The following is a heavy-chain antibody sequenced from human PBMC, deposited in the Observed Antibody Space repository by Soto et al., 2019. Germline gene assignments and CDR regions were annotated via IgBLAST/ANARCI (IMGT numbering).Heavy chain of an antibody. CDR3: AKGGGSCCFDC. CDR1: GFTFSNYA. D-gene: IGHD2-15*01. V-gene: IGHV3-23*01. CDR2: ISGSGEST. J-gene: IGHJ4*02. Sequence: RLSCAASGFTFSNYAMSWVRQAPGKGLEWVSAISGSGESTFYGDSVKGRFTVSRDNPKNTLYLQMNSLGVEDTAEYYCAKGGGSCCFDCWGQGTLVTSPQ.